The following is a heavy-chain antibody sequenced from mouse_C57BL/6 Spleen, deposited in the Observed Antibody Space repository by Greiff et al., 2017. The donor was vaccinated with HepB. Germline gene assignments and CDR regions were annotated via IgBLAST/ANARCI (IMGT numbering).Heavy chain of an antibody. J-gene: IGHJ1*03. CDR1: GYAFSSSW. D-gene: IGHD2-1*01. CDR3: ASIYYGNYWYFDV. CDR2: IYPGDGDT. V-gene: IGHV1-82*01. Sequence: VQLQESGPELVKPGASVKISCKASGYAFSSSWMNWVKQRPGKGLEWIGRIYPGDGDTNYNGKFKGQVTLTAYKSSSTDYMQLSSMTSEDSAVYFCASIYYGNYWYFDVWGTGITVTVST.